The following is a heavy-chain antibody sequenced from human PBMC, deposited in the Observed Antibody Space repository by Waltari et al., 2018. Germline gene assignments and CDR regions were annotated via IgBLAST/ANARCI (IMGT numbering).Heavy chain of an antibody. V-gene: IGHV3-53*01. CDR2: MYSDGGA. CDR1: GFTVNNNY. J-gene: IGHJ4*02. Sequence: EVTLVESGGGLIQPGGSVRLACAASGFTVNNNYMSWVRQAPGKGREWVSLMYSDGGAYYADSVKGRFTISRDNSKNTVYLQMDSLRADDTAVYYCATPLTGRAYWGQGTLVTVSS. CDR3: ATPLTGRAY.